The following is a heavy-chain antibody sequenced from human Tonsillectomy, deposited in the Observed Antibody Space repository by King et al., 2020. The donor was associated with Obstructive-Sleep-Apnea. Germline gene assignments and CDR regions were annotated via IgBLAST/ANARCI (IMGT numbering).Heavy chain of an antibody. CDR2: IYWDDDK. CDR1: GFSLSTSGVA. J-gene: IGHJ4*02. D-gene: IGHD3-10*01. V-gene: IGHV2-5*02. Sequence: TLKESGPTLVKPTQTLTLTCTFSGFSLSTSGVAVGWMRQPPGKALEWLALIYWDDDKRYSPSLKSSLTITKDSSKNQVVLTMTNMDPVDIATYYCPHNATRGFGALYYFDFWGQGTLVTVSS. CDR3: PHNATRGFGALYYFDF.